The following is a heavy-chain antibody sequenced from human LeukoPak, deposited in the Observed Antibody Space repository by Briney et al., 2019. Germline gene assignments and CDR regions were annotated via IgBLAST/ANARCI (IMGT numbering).Heavy chain of an antibody. Sequence: SETLSLTCTVSGGPISRYYWSWIRQPAGKGLEWIGRIYTSGSTNYNPSLKSRVTMSVDTSKNQFSLKLSSVTAADTAVYYCARARQYYYDSSGYSYFDYWGQGTLVTVSS. V-gene: IGHV4-4*07. D-gene: IGHD3-22*01. CDR2: IYTSGST. J-gene: IGHJ4*02. CDR1: GGPISRYY. CDR3: ARARQYYYDSSGYSYFDY.